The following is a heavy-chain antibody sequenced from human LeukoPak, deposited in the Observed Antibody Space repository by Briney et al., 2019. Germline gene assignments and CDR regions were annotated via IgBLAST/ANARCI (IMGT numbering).Heavy chain of an antibody. D-gene: IGHD2-15*01. CDR1: GFPVSNNY. J-gene: IGHJ5*02. Sequence: GGSLRLSCIASGFPVSNNYMTWIRQAPGRGLEWISYINGSSSDTKYADSVKGRFTISRDNAKNSLYLLMNSLRAEDTAVYYCARRGTTYCTVDSCHPNWFDPWGQGTLVTVSS. CDR2: INGSSSDT. CDR3: ARRGTTYCTVDSCHPNWFDP. V-gene: IGHV3-11*03.